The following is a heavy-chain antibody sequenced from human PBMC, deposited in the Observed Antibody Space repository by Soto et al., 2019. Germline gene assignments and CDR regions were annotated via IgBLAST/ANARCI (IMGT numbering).Heavy chain of an antibody. J-gene: IGHJ6*02. CDR3: ARHVKYYDSSGYYYSQNYYYYYGMDV. D-gene: IGHD3-22*01. CDR2: IDPSDSYT. Sequence: GESLKISCKGSGYSFTSYWISWVRQMPGKGLEWMGRIDPSDSYTNYSPSFQGHVTISADKSISTAYLQWSSLKASDTAMYYCARHVKYYDSSGYYYSQNYYYYYGMDVWGQGTTVTV. CDR1: GYSFTSYW. V-gene: IGHV5-10-1*01.